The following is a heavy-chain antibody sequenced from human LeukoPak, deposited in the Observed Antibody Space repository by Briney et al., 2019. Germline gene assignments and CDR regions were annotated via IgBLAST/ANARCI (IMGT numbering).Heavy chain of an antibody. Sequence: PSETLSLTCAVYGGSFSGYYWSLIRQPPWKGLEWIGEINHSGSTNYNPSLKSRVTISVDTSKNQFSLKLSSVTAADTAVYYCARSHYYGSGSPNWFDPWGQGTLVTVSS. J-gene: IGHJ5*02. CDR1: GGSFSGYY. D-gene: IGHD3-10*01. CDR3: ARSHYYGSGSPNWFDP. V-gene: IGHV4-34*01. CDR2: INHSGST.